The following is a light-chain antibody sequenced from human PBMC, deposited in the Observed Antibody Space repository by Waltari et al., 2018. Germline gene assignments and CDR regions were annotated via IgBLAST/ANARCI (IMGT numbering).Light chain of an antibody. Sequence: QSALTQPPSASGSPGQSITISCTGINTDVEGYDPVFWYQQHPGTAPKLLICEVTKRRSGVPVRFSGSKSDNTASLAVSGFQAEDEADYYGSSYAGGSSLMFGGGTKLTVL. CDR2: EVT. CDR3: SSYAGGSSLM. V-gene: IGLV2-8*01. J-gene: IGLJ3*02. CDR1: NTDVEGYDP.